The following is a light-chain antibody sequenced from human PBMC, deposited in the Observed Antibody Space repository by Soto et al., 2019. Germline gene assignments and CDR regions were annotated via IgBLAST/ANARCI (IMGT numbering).Light chain of an antibody. J-gene: IGLJ7*01. CDR1: SSNIGNNY. V-gene: IGLV1-51*02. CDR2: ENN. Sequence: QSALTQPPSVYAAPGQKVTISCSGSSSNIGNNYVSWYQQLPGTAPKLLIYENNKRPSGIPDRFSGSKSGTSATLGITGLQTGDEADYYCGTWDSSLSAGVFGGGTQLTVL. CDR3: GTWDSSLSAGV.